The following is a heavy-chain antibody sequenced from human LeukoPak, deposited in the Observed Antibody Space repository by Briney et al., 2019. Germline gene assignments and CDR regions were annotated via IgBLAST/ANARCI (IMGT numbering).Heavy chain of an antibody. CDR3: ARPAGYSSGWSDFDY. CDR1: GYTFISCG. V-gene: IGHV1-18*01. J-gene: IGHJ4*02. CDR2: ISAYNGNT. D-gene: IGHD6-19*01. Sequence: ASVKVSCKASGYTFISCGISWVRQAPGQGLEWMGWISAYNGNTNYAQKLQGRVTMTTDTSTSTAYMELRSLRSDDTAVYYCARPAGYSSGWSDFDYWGQGTQVTVSS.